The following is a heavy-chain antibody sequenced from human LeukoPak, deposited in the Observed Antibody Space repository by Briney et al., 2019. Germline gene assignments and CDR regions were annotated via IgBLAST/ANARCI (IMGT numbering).Heavy chain of an antibody. D-gene: IGHD2-2*01. J-gene: IGHJ4*02. CDR3: AKDGRYCSSNTCYQYFDS. V-gene: IGHV3-15*07. CDR2: IKSKTDGGTT. Sequence: GGSLRLSCVVSGFTFSNAWMNWVRQAPGKGLDWVGRIKSKTDGGTTDYAAPVKGRFIISRDDSKNTLYLQMNSLRAEDTAVYYCAKDGRYCSSNTCYQYFDSWGQGALVTVSS. CDR1: GFTFSNAW.